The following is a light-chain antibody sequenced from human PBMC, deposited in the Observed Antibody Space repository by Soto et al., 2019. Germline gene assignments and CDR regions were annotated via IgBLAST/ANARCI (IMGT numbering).Light chain of an antibody. Sequence: QSVLTQPPSVSGAPGQRVTISCTGSSSNIGAGYDVHWYQQVPGTVPKLLIFDNTNRPSGVPDRFSGSKSGASASLAITGLQTEDEADYYCQSYDRSLSVVFGGGTQLTVL. CDR2: DNT. J-gene: IGLJ2*01. CDR1: SSNIGAGYD. V-gene: IGLV1-40*01. CDR3: QSYDRSLSVV.